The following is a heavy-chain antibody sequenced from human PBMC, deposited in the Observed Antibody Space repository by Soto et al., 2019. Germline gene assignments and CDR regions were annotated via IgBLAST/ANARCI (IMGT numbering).Heavy chain of an antibody. CDR2: ISAYNGNT. D-gene: IGHD2-2*01. CDR1: GYTFTSYG. V-gene: IGHV1-18*01. CDR3: ARVVPAATYNYYYMDV. Sequence: ASVKVSCKASGYTFTSYGISWVRQAPGQGLEWMGWISAYNGNTNYAQKLQGRVTMTTDTSTSTAYMELRSLRSDDTAVYYCARVVPAATYNYYYMDVWGKGTTVTVSS. J-gene: IGHJ6*03.